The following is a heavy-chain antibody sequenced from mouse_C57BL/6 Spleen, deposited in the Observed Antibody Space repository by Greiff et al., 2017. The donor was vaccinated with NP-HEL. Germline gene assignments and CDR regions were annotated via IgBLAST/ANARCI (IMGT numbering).Heavy chain of an antibody. D-gene: IGHD1-1*01. Sequence: EVKLQESGPELVKPGASVKIPCKASGYTFTDYNMDWVKQSHGKSLEWIGRIDPNSGGTKYNEKFKSKATPTVDKPSSTAYMQLSSLTSEDSAVYYCARSIGGYGSSYAMDYWGQGTSVTVSS. V-gene: IGHV1-18*01. CDR2: IDPNSGGT. CDR3: ARSIGGYGSSYAMDY. J-gene: IGHJ4*01. CDR1: GYTFTDYN.